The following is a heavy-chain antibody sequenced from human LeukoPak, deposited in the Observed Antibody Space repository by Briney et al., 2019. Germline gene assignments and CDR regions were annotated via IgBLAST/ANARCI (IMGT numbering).Heavy chain of an antibody. V-gene: IGHV4-28*01. D-gene: IGHD6-13*01. CDR3: VKEIGAAAWFGP. CDR2: IYYSGDT. Sequence: SETLSLTCAVSGYSISSDNWWGWIRQPPGRGLGWVDYIYYSGDTYYNPSLKSRVTLSVDTSKNQFSLKLSSVTAVDTAVYYCVKEIGAAAWFGPWREATPVTVPS. CDR1: GYSISSDNW. J-gene: IGHJ5*02.